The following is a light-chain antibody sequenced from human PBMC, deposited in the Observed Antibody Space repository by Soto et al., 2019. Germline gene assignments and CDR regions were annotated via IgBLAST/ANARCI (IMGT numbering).Light chain of an antibody. CDR3: SSYTTSSTLA. CDR2: EVS. J-gene: IGLJ2*01. Sequence: QSALTQPASVSGSPGQSITISCTGTSSDVGAYSYVSWYQQHPGKAPKLMIYEVSNRPSGVSDRFSGSKSGYTASLTISGLQAEDEADYYCSSYTTSSTLAFGGGTKLTVL. V-gene: IGLV2-14*01. CDR1: SSDVGAYSY.